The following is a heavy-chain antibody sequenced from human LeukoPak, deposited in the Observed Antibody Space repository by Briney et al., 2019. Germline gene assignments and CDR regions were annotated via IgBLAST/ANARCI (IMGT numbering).Heavy chain of an antibody. CDR2: ISSSSNI. Sequence: PGGSLRLSCAASGFTFSSYSMNWVRQAPGQGLEWVSYISSSSNIYYADSVKGRFTISRDNAKNSLYLQMNSLRAEDTAVYYCARGKTAASGVFDYWGQGTLVTVSS. D-gene: IGHD6-13*01. J-gene: IGHJ4*02. V-gene: IGHV3-48*01. CDR1: GFTFSSYS. CDR3: ARGKTAASGVFDY.